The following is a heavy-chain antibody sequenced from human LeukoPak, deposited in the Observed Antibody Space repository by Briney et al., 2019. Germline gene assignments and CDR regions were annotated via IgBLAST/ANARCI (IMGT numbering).Heavy chain of an antibody. Sequence: GGSLRLSCAASGSTFRSYYMTWVRQAPGKGLEWVARIDEDGSQKYYVDSVKGRFTISRDNAQSSLYLQMNSLRAEDTAVYFCVRDIGYGDYWGQGTLVTVSS. V-gene: IGHV3-7*03. CDR3: VRDIGYGDY. CDR2: IDEDGSQK. J-gene: IGHJ4*02. D-gene: IGHD5-12*01. CDR1: GSTFRSYY.